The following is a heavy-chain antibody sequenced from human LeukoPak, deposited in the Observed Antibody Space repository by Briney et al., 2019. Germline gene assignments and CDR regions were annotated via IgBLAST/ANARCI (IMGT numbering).Heavy chain of an antibody. CDR1: AFTFSNFW. J-gene: IGHJ5*02. CDR2: IKPDGSEK. D-gene: IGHD3-10*01. CDR3: ARGSGSYYPGAFDP. Sequence: GGSLRLSCAASAFTFSNFWVSWVRQAPGKGLEWVANIKPDGSEKYYVDSVEGRFTISRDNAKDSLYLQMNSLRAEDTAVYYCARGSGSYYPGAFDPWGQGTLVTVSS. V-gene: IGHV3-7*04.